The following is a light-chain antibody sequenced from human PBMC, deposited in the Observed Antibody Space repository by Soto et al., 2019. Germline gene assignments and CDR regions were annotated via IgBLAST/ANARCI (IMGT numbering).Light chain of an antibody. CDR3: QQYGNSPYT. J-gene: IGKJ2*01. CDR2: DAS. V-gene: IGKV3-20*01. Sequence: EIVLAQSPGTLSLSPGERATLSCRARQSVSSNYLAWYQQTSGQAPRLLIYDASIRAAGIPDRFSGSGSGTDFTLTISRLEPEDFAGYFCQQYGNSPYTFGQGTNLEIK. CDR1: QSVSSNY.